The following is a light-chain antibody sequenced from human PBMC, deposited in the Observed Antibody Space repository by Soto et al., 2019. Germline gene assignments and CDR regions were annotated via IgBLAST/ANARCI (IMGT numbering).Light chain of an antibody. Sequence: QLVLTQPPSVSGAPGQTVTISCTGSSSNIGAGYDVHWYRQLPGTAPKLLIYANRNRPSGVPDRFSGSKSGTSASLAITGLRAEDEADYYCQSYDSSLRAVFGGGTKVTVL. J-gene: IGLJ2*01. CDR3: QSYDSSLRAV. V-gene: IGLV1-40*01. CDR1: SSNIGAGYD. CDR2: ANR.